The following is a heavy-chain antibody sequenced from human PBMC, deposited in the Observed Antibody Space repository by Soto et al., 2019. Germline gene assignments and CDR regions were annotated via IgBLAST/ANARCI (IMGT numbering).Heavy chain of an antibody. D-gene: IGHD2-2*01. J-gene: IGHJ6*02. CDR1: GFTFTSSA. V-gene: IGHV1-58*02. CDR3: AALSITSAQTRAHYYYYYGMDV. Sequence: SVKVSCKASGFTFTSSAMQWVRQARGQRLEWIGWIVVGSGNTNYAQKFQERVTITRDMSTSTAYMELSSLRSEDTAVYYCAALSITSAQTRAHYYYYYGMDVWGQGTTVTVSS. CDR2: IVVGSGNT.